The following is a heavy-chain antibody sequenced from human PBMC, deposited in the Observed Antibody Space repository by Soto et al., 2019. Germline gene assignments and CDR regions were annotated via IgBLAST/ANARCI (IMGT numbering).Heavy chain of an antibody. D-gene: IGHD2-8*01. Sequence: ASVKVSCKASGYTFTSYAMHWVRQAPGQRLEWMGWINAGNGNTKYSQKFQGRVTITRDTSASTAYMELSSLRSEDTAVYYCARVLMVYAPYYYYYMDVWGKGTTVTVS. V-gene: IGHV1-3*01. CDR3: ARVLMVYAPYYYYYMDV. CDR1: GYTFTSYA. J-gene: IGHJ6*03. CDR2: INAGNGNT.